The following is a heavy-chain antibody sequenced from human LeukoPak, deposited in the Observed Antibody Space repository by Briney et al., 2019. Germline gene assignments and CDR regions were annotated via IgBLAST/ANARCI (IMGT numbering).Heavy chain of an antibody. D-gene: IGHD5-24*01. CDR1: GYIFADYY. Sequence: ASVKVSCKASGYIFADYYMHWVRQAPGQGLEWTGWINPNNGGTNYAQKFQGRVTMTRDTSISTAYMELSRLRSDDTAMYYCAKDRSWVEMATINSFDYWGQGTLVTVSS. J-gene: IGHJ4*02. CDR2: INPNNGGT. V-gene: IGHV1-2*02. CDR3: AKDRSWVEMATINSFDY.